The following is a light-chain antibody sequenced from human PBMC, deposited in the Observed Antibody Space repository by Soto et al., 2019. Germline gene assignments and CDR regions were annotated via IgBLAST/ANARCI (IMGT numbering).Light chain of an antibody. J-gene: IGLJ1*01. CDR2: EVS. CDR1: SSDVGGYNY. Sequence: QSVLTQPASVSGSAGQSITISCTGTSSDVGGYNYVSWYQQHPGKAPKLMIYEVSNRPSGASNRFSGSKSGNTASLTISGLQAEDEGDYYCSSYTSSSTTVFGTGTKVTVL. V-gene: IGLV2-14*01. CDR3: SSYTSSSTTV.